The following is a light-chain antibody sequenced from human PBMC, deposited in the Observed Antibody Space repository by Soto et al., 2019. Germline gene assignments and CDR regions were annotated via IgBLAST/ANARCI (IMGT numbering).Light chain of an antibody. CDR1: SSNIGSNT. CDR2: SNN. J-gene: IGLJ1*01. CDR3: AAWDDSLNGYV. V-gene: IGLV1-44*01. Sequence: QSALTQPPSASGTPGQRVTISCSGSSSNIGSNTVNWYQQLPGTAPKLLTYSNNQRPSGVPDRFPGSKSGTSASLAISGLQSEDEADYYCAAWDDSLNGYVFGTGTKVTVL.